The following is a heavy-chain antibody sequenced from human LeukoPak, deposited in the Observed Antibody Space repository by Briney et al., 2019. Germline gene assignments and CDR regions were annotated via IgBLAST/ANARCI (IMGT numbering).Heavy chain of an antibody. J-gene: IGHJ2*01. CDR1: GFTFSSYA. V-gene: IGHV3-30*14. CDR2: ISYDGSNK. D-gene: IGHD2-15*01. CDR3: ARCDHFEVAAKRDWYFDL. Sequence: GGSLRLSCAASGFTFSSYAMHWVRQAPGKGLEWVAVISYDGSNKYYADSVKGRFTISRDNSKNTLYLQMNSLRSEDTAVYYCARCDHFEVAAKRDWYFDLWGRGTLVTVSS.